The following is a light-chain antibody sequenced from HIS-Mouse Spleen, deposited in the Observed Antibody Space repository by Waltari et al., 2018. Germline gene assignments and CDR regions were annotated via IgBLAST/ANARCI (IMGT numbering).Light chain of an antibody. V-gene: IGLV1-47*01. CDR3: AAWDDSLSGPV. J-gene: IGLJ3*02. CDR2: GNS. Sequence: QSALTQEASVSGTVGQKVTLSCTGNSNNVGSYAVGWYQQISHGAPKTVMFGNSLPSGIPDRFSGSKSGTTASLAISGLRSEDEADYYCAAWDDSLSGPVFGGGTKLTVL. CDR1: SNNVGSYA.